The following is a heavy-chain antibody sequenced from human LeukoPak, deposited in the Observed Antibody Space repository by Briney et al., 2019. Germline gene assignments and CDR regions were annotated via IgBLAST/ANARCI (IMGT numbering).Heavy chain of an antibody. Sequence: ASVKVSCKASGYTFTSYDINWVRQATGQGLEWMGWMNPNSGNTGYAQKFQGRVTMTRNTSISTAYMELSSLRSEDTAVYYCARDDNYYDSSGYYYGGGFDYWGQGTLVTVSS. CDR3: ARDDNYYDSSGYYYGGGFDY. CDR2: MNPNSGNT. D-gene: IGHD3-22*01. V-gene: IGHV1-8*01. CDR1: GYTFTSYD. J-gene: IGHJ4*02.